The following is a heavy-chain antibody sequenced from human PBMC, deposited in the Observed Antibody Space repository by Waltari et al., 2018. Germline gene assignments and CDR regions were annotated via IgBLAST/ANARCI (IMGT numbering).Heavy chain of an antibody. CDR3: ASATGYSSGWPRLIFDY. CDR2: IIPISGTA. J-gene: IGHJ4*02. CDR1: GGTFSSYA. Sequence: QVQLVQSGAEVKKPGSSVKVSCKASGGTFSSYAISWVRQAPGQGLEWMGGIIPISGTANHGQKFQGRVTITADESTSTAYMELSSLRSEDTAVYYCASATGYSSGWPRLIFDYWGQGTLVTVSS. V-gene: IGHV1-69*12. D-gene: IGHD6-19*01.